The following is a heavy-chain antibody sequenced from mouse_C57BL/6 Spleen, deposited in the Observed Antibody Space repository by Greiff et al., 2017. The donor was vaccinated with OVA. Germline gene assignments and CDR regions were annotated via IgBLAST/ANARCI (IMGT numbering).Heavy chain of an antibody. V-gene: IGHV5-6*01. Sequence: EVHLVESGGDLVKPGGSLKLSCAASGFTFSSYGMSWVRQTPDKRLEWVATISSGGSYTYYPDSVKGRFTISRDNAKNTLYLQMSSRKSEDTAMYYCARQNSSGHVGFDYWGQGTTLTVSS. CDR2: ISSGGSYT. D-gene: IGHD3-2*02. CDR1: GFTFSSYG. CDR3: ARQNSSGHVGFDY. J-gene: IGHJ2*01.